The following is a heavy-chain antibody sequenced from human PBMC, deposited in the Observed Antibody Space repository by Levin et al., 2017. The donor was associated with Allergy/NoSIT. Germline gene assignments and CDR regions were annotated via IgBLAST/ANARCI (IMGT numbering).Heavy chain of an antibody. J-gene: IGHJ4*02. V-gene: IGHV4-39*01. D-gene: IGHD3-22*01. CDR1: GGSIRSSDYY. CDR3: ARLGYYYEASGYNIDY. Sequence: SQTLSLTCTVSGGSIRSSDYYWGWIRQTPGKGLEWIGSIYYSGTTNYKPSLKSRLTISVDTSKNQFSLRLGSVTATDTAVYYCARLGYYYEASGYNIDYWGQGTLVTVSS. CDR2: IYYSGTT.